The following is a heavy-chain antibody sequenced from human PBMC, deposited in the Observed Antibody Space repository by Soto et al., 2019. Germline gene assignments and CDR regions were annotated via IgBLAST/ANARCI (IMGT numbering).Heavy chain of an antibody. CDR1: GFTFISYA. CDR2: ISGSGGST. J-gene: IGHJ3*02. V-gene: IGHV3-23*01. D-gene: IGHD3-10*01. CDR3: AKESGELWFGECDQFDI. Sequence: GGSLRLSCAASGFTFISYAMSWGRQAPWKGLEWVSAISGSGGSTYYADSVKGRFTISRDNSKNTLYLQMNSLRAEDTAVYYCAKESGELWFGECDQFDIWGQGTMVTVSS.